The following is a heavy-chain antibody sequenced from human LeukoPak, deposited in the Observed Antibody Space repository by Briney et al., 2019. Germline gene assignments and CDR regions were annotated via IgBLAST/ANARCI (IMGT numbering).Heavy chain of an antibody. CDR3: ARASTDILTGYPGIFWFDP. V-gene: IGHV4-4*07. CDR1: GGSISSYY. Sequence: SETLSLTCTVSGGSISSYYWSWLRQPAGKGLEWIGRIYTSGSTNYNPSLTSRVTMSVDTSKNQFSLMLSSVTAADTAVYYCARASTDILTGYPGIFWFDPWGQGTLVTVSS. J-gene: IGHJ5*02. D-gene: IGHD3-9*01. CDR2: IYTSGST.